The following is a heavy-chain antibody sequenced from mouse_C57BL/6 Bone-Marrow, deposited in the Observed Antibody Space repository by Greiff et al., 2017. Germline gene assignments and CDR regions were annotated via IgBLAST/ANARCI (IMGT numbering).Heavy chain of an antibody. D-gene: IGHD1-1*01. CDR1: GYTFTSYW. Sequence: QVHVKQPGAELVKPGASVKLSCKASGYTFTSYWMHWVKQRPGQGLEWIGMIHPNSGSTNYNEKFKSKATLTVDKSSSTAYMQLSSLTSEDSAVYYCAPSYYYGSSSFDYWGQGTTLTVSS. CDR2: IHPNSGST. CDR3: APSYYYGSSSFDY. V-gene: IGHV1-64*01. J-gene: IGHJ2*01.